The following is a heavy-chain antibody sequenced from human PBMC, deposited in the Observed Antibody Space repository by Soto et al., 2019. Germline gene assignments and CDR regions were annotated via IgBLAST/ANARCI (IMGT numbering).Heavy chain of an antibody. Sequence: EEQLLESGGGLIQPGGSLRLACAASGFTFSSYAMTWVRQAPGKGLEWVSSISFSDGGTYYADSVKGRLTISRDNSKSTLFLQLARFTVGASGVYAAVDGVVMVDLRDFETWGRGTLVTVSS. CDR2: ISFSDGGT. D-gene: IGHD2-15*01. CDR3: VDGVVMVDLRDFET. V-gene: IGHV3-23*01. CDR1: GFTFSSYA. J-gene: IGHJ1*01.